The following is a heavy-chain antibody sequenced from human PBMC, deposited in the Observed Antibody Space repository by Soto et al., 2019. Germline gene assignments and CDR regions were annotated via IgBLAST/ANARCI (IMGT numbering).Heavy chain of an antibody. CDR1: GYTFTSYC. CDR2: ISAYNGNT. V-gene: IGHV1-18*01. CDR3: AREFIPKLGVDY. J-gene: IGHJ4*02. Sequence: ASVKVSCKASGYTFTSYCISWVLEAPGQGLEWMGWISAYNGNTNYAQKLQGRVTMTTDTSTSTAYMELRSLRSDDTAVYYCAREFIPKLGVDYWGQGTLVTVSS.